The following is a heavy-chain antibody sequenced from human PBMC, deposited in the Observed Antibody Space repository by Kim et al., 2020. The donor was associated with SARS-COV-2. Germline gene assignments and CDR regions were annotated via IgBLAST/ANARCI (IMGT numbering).Heavy chain of an antibody. D-gene: IGHD6-19*01. V-gene: IGHV4-39*01. CDR3: ARHGSGGYSSGWADY. Sequence: SETLSLTCTVSGGSISSNNYYWGWIRQPPGKGLEWIGNIYYTGRTYYNPSLKSRVTISVDTSKNQFSLKLNSVTAADTALYYCARHGSGGYSSGWADYWGQGTLVTVSS. J-gene: IGHJ4*02. CDR2: IYYTGRT. CDR1: GGSISSNNYY.